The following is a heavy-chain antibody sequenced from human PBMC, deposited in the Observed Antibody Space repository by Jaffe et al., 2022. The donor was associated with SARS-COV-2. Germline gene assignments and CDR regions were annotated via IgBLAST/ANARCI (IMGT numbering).Heavy chain of an antibody. CDR3: ARGQYSSGWYGEGLYYYGMDV. D-gene: IGHD6-19*01. CDR1: GYTFTSYD. V-gene: IGHV1-8*01. Sequence: QVQLVQSGAEVKKPGASVKVSCKASGYTFTSYDINWVRQATGQGLEWMGWMNPNSGNTGYAQKFQGRVTMTRNTSISTAYMELSSLRSEDTAVYYCARGQYSSGWYGEGLYYYGMDVWGQGTTVTVSS. CDR2: MNPNSGNT. J-gene: IGHJ6*02.